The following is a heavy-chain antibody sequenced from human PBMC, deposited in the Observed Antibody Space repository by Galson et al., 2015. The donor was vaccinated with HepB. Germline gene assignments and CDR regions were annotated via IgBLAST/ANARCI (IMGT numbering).Heavy chain of an antibody. CDR2: FDPEDGET. J-gene: IGHJ3*01. D-gene: IGHD3-3*01. Sequence: SVKVSCKVSGYTLSELSLHWVRHTPGKGLEWMGGFDPEDGETTYALKFQGRVTMTEDTSTDTAYMELSSLRSEDTAVYYCATDVTHGFYAFDVWGQGTMVTVSS. CDR1: GYTLSELS. V-gene: IGHV1-24*01. CDR3: ATDVTHGFYAFDV.